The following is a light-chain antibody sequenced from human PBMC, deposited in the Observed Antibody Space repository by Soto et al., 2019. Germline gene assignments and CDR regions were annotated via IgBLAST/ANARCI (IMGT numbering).Light chain of an antibody. Sequence: EIVLTQSPGTLSLSPGERATLSCRASQSVSSSYFAWYQQKPGQAPTLLIYGASSRATGIPDRFSGSGSGTDFALTISRLETEDFAVDYCQRYGSSPYTFGQGTKLEIK. CDR3: QRYGSSPYT. J-gene: IGKJ2*01. CDR1: QSVSSSY. CDR2: GAS. V-gene: IGKV3-20*01.